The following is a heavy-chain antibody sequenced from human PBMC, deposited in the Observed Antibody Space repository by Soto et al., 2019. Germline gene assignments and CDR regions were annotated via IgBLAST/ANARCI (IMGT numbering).Heavy chain of an antibody. CDR2: INHSGST. J-gene: IGHJ6*03. D-gene: IGHD4-4*01. CDR3: ARMVFPDYSNYGARYYYYYYLAV. Sequence: SETLSLTFALYGRSFSGYYWSWIRQPPGTGLEWHGEINHSGSTNYNPCNKSRVTISVDTSKNQFSLKLSSMTAADTAVYYCARMVFPDYSNYGARYYYYYYLAVWGKEPTVTVSS. V-gene: IGHV4-34*01. CDR1: GRSFSGYY.